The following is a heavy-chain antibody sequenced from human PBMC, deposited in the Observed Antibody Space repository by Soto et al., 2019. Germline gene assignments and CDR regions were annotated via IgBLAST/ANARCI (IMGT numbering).Heavy chain of an antibody. D-gene: IGHD6-13*01. Sequence: QVHLVQSGAEVKKPGSSVKVSCKASGDTFNTYTLIWVRQAPGQGLEWMGRIIPFLSVTNSALRFQGRVALTADKSTSTAYLELTSLTSDGTAIYFCAVGSWSAETFDIWGQGTMVTVSS. V-gene: IGHV1-69*02. CDR2: IIPFLSVT. CDR3: AVGSWSAETFDI. CDR1: GDTFNTYT. J-gene: IGHJ3*02.